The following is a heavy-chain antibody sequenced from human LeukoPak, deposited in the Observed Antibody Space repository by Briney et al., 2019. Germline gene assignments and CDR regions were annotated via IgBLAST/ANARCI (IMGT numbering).Heavy chain of an antibody. CDR2: INPSGGST. J-gene: IGHJ6*02. Sequence: ASVKVSCKASGYTFTSYYMHWVRQAPGQGLEWMGIINPSGGSTSYAQKFQDRVTMTTDTSTSTAYMDLRSLRPDDTAVYYCARVVITATRGYDGMDVWGQGTTVTVSS. V-gene: IGHV1-46*01. CDR3: ARVVITATRGYDGMDV. CDR1: GYTFTSYY. D-gene: IGHD2-15*01.